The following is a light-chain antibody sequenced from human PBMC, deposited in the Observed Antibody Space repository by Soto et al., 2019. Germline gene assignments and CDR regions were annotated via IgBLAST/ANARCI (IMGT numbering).Light chain of an antibody. CDR1: QSISSY. CDR3: QKGNSFPLN. Sequence: DIQMTQPPSSLSASVGYRVTITCRASQSISSYLNWYQQKPGKAPKLLIYAASSLQSGVPSRFSGSGSGTAFTLTISSLQPEDFATYYCQKGNSFPLNFGGGTKVDIK. V-gene: IGKV1-39*01. J-gene: IGKJ4*01. CDR2: AAS.